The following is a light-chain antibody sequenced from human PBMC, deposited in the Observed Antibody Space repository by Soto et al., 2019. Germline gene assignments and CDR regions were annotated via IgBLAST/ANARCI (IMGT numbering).Light chain of an antibody. Sequence: EIVLTKSPCTLSLYTGERATLSCRASQSVSNNYLAWYQQKPGQAPRLLIYGASNRATGIPDRFSGSGSGTDFTLTISRLEPEDFAVYYCQQYVSSGTFGQGTKVDIK. CDR1: QSVSNNY. J-gene: IGKJ1*01. CDR2: GAS. V-gene: IGKV3-20*01. CDR3: QQYVSSGT.